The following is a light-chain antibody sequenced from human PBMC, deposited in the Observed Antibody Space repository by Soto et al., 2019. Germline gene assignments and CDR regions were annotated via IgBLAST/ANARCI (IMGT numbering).Light chain of an antibody. Sequence: QSALTQPPSASGSPGQSVTISCTGTSSDVGAHNFVSWHQQHPGKAPKLMIYEVSKRPSGVPDRFSGSKSGNTASLTVSGLQAADEADYYCSSYAGSNNYVFGTGTKLTVL. CDR3: SSYAGSNNYV. J-gene: IGLJ1*01. CDR1: SSDVGAHNF. CDR2: EVS. V-gene: IGLV2-8*01.